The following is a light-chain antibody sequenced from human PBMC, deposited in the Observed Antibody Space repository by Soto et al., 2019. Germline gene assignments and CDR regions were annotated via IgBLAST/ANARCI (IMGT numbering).Light chain of an antibody. CDR2: DTS. J-gene: IGKJ5*01. CDR3: QQYGTSEII. CDR1: QSVGNSF. V-gene: IGKV3-20*01. Sequence: SPGTLSLSPGGRATLSCRASQSVGNSFVAWYQQKPGQPPRLLIYDTSKRATGIPDRFSGSVSGTDFTLSISRVEPEDFAVFYCQQYGTSEIIFGQGTRLEIK.